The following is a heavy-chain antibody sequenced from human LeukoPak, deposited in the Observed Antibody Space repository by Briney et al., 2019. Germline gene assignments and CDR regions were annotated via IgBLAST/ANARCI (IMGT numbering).Heavy chain of an antibody. CDR2: IYYSGST. CDR3: ARVGTYSNYDSVDY. Sequence: PSETLSLTCAVSGGSFSGYYWSWIRQHPGKGLEWIGYIYYSGSTYYNPSLKSRVTISVDTSKNQFSLKLSSVTAADTAVYYCARVGTYSNYDSVDYWGQGTLVTVSS. CDR1: GGSFSGYY. J-gene: IGHJ4*02. V-gene: IGHV4-31*11. D-gene: IGHD4-11*01.